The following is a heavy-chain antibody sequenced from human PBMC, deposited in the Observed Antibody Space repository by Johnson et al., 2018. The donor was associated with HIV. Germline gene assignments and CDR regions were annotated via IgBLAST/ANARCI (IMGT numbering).Heavy chain of an antibody. CDR1: GFTFSSYC. CDR3: ARSPRGGGCLDAFDI. Sequence: VQLVESGGGVVQPGRSLRLSCVASGFTFSSYCMHWVRQAPGKGLEWVANIKQHGSEKYYADSVKGRFTISRDNAKNSLYLQMNSLRAGDTAVYYGARSPRGGGCLDAFDIWGQGTMVTVSS. D-gene: IGHD2-21*01. V-gene: IGHV3-7*01. J-gene: IGHJ3*02. CDR2: IKQHGSEK.